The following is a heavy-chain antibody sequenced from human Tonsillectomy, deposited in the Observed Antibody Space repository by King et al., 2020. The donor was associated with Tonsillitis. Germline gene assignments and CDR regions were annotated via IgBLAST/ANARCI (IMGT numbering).Heavy chain of an antibody. V-gene: IGHV4-39*01. D-gene: IGHD1-26*01. J-gene: IGHJ4*02. CDR1: GGSISSSDQY. CDR2: MYSSGTI. CDR3: ARYVSGSFDY. Sequence: QLQESGPGVVKPSETLSLTCTVSGGSISSSDQYWAWIRQPPGKGLEWIGYMYSSGTIFYNPSLKSRITISGGTSENRFSLKLSSVTAADTAVYFCARYVSGSFDYWSQGALVTVSS.